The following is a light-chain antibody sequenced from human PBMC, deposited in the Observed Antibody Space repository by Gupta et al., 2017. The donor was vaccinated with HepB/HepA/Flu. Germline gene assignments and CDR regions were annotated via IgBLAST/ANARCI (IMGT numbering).Light chain of an antibody. Sequence: SELTQDPAVSVALGQTVRITCQGDSLRSYYASWYQQKPGQAPVLVIYGKNNRPSGIPDRFSGSSSGNTASLTITGAQAEDEADYYCNSRDSSGNHMVFGGGTKLTVL. CDR1: SLRSYY. CDR2: GKN. CDR3: NSRDSSGNHMV. J-gene: IGLJ2*01. V-gene: IGLV3-19*01.